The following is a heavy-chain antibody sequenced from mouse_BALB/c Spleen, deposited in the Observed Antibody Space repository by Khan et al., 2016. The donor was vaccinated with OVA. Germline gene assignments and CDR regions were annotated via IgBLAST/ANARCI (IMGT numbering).Heavy chain of an antibody. Sequence: QVQLKQSGAELVRPGASVKPSCKTSGYIFTSYWIYWVKQRSGQGLEWIARIYPGTDNTYYNEKLKDKATLTADKSSSTAYMQLSSLKSEDSAVYCCAREEALYYFDYGGQGTTLTVSS. V-gene: IGHV1-76*01. CDR1: GYIFTSYW. CDR3: AREEALYYFDY. J-gene: IGHJ2*01. D-gene: IGHD3-2*02. CDR2: IYPGTDNT.